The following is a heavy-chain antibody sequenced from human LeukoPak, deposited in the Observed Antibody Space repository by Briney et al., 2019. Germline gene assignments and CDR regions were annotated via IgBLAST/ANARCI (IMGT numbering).Heavy chain of an antibody. CDR3: ASGRMDYDYVWGSYLTDY. CDR1: GGTFSSYA. J-gene: IGHJ4*02. V-gene: IGHV1-8*02. CDR2: MNPNSGNT. Sequence: ASVKVSCKASGGTFSSYAISWVRQAPGQGLEWMGWMNPNSGNTGYAQKFQGRVTMTRNTSISTAYMELSSLRSEDTAVYYCASGRMDYDYVWGSYLTDYWGQGTLVTVSS. D-gene: IGHD3-16*02.